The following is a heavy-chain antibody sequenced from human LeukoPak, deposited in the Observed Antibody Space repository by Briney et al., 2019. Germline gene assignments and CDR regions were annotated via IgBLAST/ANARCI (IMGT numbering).Heavy chain of an antibody. D-gene: IGHD1-26*01. CDR3: ARLHELTFDP. Sequence: SETLSLACTVSGGSISCHYWSWIRQPPGKGLEWIGYIYYSGSTNYNPSLKSRVTISADTSKNQFSLKLSSVTAADTAVYYCARLHELTFDPWGQGTLVTVSS. CDR2: IYYSGST. CDR1: GGSISCHY. J-gene: IGHJ5*02. V-gene: IGHV4-59*11.